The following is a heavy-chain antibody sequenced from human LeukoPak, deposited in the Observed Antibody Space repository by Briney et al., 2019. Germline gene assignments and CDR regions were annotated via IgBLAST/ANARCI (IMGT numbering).Heavy chain of an antibody. CDR2: INHSGST. Sequence: SETLSLTCAVYGGSFSGYYWSWIRQPPGKGLEWIGEINHSGSTNYNPSLKSRVTISVDTSKNQFSLKLSSVTAADTAVYYCARGAPGINGAFDIWGQGTMVTASS. CDR1: GGSFSGYY. J-gene: IGHJ3*02. V-gene: IGHV4-34*01. CDR3: ARGAPGINGAFDI.